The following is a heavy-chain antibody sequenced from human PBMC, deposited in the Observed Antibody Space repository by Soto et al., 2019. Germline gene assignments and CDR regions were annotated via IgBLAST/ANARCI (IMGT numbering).Heavy chain of an antibody. V-gene: IGHV1-2*02. Sequence: QVQLVQSGAEVKKPGASVKVSCEASGYTFIDYYMHWVRQAPGQGYEWMGRISPKSGGTNYAQKFQGRVTMTWDPSLNTAYMERGSLMSEDTAVYYCARPPGNISDWYYFDLWAQGTLVTVSS. CDR3: ARPPGNISDWYYFDL. J-gene: IGHJ4*02. CDR2: ISPKSGGT. CDR1: GYTFIDYY. D-gene: IGHD6-19*01.